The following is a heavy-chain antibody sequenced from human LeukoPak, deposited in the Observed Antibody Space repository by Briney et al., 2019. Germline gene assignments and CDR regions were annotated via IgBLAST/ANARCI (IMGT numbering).Heavy chain of an antibody. CDR2: IYYSGST. D-gene: IGHD2-15*01. CDR1: GGSFSSYY. Sequence: SETLSLTCAVYGGSFSSYYWGWIRQPPGKGLEWIGSIYYSGSTYYNPSLKSRVTISVDTSKNQFSLKLSSVTAADTAVYYCARNPDCSGGSCVVWFDPWGQGTLVTVSS. J-gene: IGHJ5*02. CDR3: ARNPDCSGGSCVVWFDP. V-gene: IGHV4-39*01.